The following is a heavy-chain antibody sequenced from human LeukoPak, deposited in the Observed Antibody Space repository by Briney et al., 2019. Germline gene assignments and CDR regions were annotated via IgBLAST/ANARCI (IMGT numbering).Heavy chain of an antibody. V-gene: IGHV1-18*01. CDR1: GYTFTNYG. D-gene: IGHD2-2*01. CDR3: ARACTSTSCHENNWFDH. CDR2: ISVYNGNT. J-gene: IGHJ5*02. Sequence: ASVTVSCTASGYTFTNYGISWVRQAPAQGLEWMGWISVYNGNTNYAVRLPGRVSVTTDISTSTAYMELRSLRPDDTAVYYCARACTSTSCHENNWFDHWGQGTLVTVSS.